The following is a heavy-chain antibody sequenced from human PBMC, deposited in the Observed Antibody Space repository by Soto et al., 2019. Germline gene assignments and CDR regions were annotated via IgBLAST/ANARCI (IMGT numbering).Heavy chain of an antibody. J-gene: IGHJ4*02. CDR2: ISYDGSDK. CDR3: AVEGYSSTWSYN. V-gene: IGHV3-30-3*01. CDR1: GFTVSSYA. Sequence: GGSLRLSCAASGFTVSSYAMHWVRQAPGKGQEWVALISYDGSDKDYADSVKGRFTISRDNSRNTLFLQMNSLRAEDTAVYYCAVEGYSSTWSYNWGQGTLVTVSS. D-gene: IGHD6-13*01.